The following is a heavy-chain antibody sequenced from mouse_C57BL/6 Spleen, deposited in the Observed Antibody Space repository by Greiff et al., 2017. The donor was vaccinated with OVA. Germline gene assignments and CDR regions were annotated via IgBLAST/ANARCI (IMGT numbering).Heavy chain of an antibody. CDR1: GYAFSSYW. J-gene: IGHJ3*01. D-gene: IGHD2-4*01. Sequence: VQLQQPGASVKISCNASGYAFSSYWMNWVKQRPGKGLEWIGQIYPGDGDTNYNGKFKGKATLTADKSSSTAYMQLSSLTSEDSAVYFCARALYDYDAAWFAYWGQGTLVTVSA. V-gene: IGHV1-80*01. CDR2: IYPGDGDT. CDR3: ARALYDYDAAWFAY.